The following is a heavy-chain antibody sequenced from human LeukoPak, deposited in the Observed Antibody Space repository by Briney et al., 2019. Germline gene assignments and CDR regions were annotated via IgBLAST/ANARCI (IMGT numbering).Heavy chain of an antibody. J-gene: IGHJ4*02. V-gene: IGHV3-23*01. D-gene: IGHD3-22*01. CDR1: GFTFSSYA. CDR3: AKGGIGTKIVVVITTWDY. Sequence: GGSLRLSCAASGFTFSSYAMSWVRQAPGKGLEWVSAISSSGGSTYYADSVKGRFTISRDNSKDTLYLQMNSLRAEDTAVYYCAKGGIGTKIVVVITTWDYWGQGTLVTVSS. CDR2: ISSSGGST.